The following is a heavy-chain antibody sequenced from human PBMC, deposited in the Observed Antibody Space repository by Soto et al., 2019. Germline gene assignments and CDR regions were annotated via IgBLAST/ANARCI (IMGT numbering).Heavy chain of an antibody. CDR1: GYTFTNYD. V-gene: IGHV1-18*01. Sequence: QVHLVQSGAEVKKPGASVKVSCKASGYTFTNYDINWVRQAPGQGLEWMGWISTYTGNTNYAQKLQGRVTMTTDTSASTADMELRSLRSDDTAVEYCARGYYYGSGRPTPGGMDVWGQGTTVTVSS. J-gene: IGHJ6*02. D-gene: IGHD3-10*01. CDR3: ARGYYYGSGRPTPGGMDV. CDR2: ISTYTGNT.